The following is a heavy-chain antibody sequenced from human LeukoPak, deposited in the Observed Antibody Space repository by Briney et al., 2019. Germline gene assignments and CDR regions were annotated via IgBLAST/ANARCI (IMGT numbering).Heavy chain of an antibody. CDR1: GFTFGDFA. Sequence: GGSLRLSCTASGFTFGDFAMSWFRQAPGKGLEWVGFIRSKTYGGTAEYAASVKGRFSISRDDSKSIAYLQMNSLKPEDTAVYYCTRAVEMATIGRLDAFDIRGQGTMVTVSS. D-gene: IGHD5-24*01. CDR3: TRAVEMATIGRLDAFDI. V-gene: IGHV3-49*03. CDR2: IRSKTYGGTA. J-gene: IGHJ3*02.